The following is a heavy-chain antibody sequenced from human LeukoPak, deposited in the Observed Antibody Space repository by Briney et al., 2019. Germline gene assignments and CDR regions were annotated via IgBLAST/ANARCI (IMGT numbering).Heavy chain of an antibody. CDR1: GFTFSSYA. CDR2: IKSDGSST. CDR3: ARARGGDSLFDY. J-gene: IGHJ4*02. Sequence: GRSLRLSCAASGFTFSSYAMHWVRQAPGKGLVWVSRIKSDGSSTSYVDSVKGRLTISRDNAKNTLYLQMNSLRAEDTAVYYCARARGGDSLFDYWGQGTLVTVSS. V-gene: IGHV3-74*01. D-gene: IGHD2-21*02.